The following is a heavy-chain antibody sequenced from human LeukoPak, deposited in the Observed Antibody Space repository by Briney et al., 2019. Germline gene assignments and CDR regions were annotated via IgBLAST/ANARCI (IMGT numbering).Heavy chain of an antibody. V-gene: IGHV4-39*01. Sequence: PSESLSLTCTVSGGSINNDNYYWGWIRQSPGKGLEWIGSIYYSGNSGNTYYYPSLKSRVTISVDTAKNQFSLNLSSVTAADTALYYCARLRDTGGYYFYYYFDSWGLGTLVSVSS. CDR1: GGSINNDNYY. CDR3: ARLRDTGGYYFYYYFDS. CDR2: IYYSGNSGNT. D-gene: IGHD3-22*01. J-gene: IGHJ4*02.